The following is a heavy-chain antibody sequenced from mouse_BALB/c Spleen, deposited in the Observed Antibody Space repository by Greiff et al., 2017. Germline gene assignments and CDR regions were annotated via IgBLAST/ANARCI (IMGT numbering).Heavy chain of an antibody. Sequence: EVQLVESGGGLVQPGGSRKLSCAASGFTFSSFGMHWVRQAPEKGLEWVAYISSGSSTIYYADTVKGRFTISRDNPKNTLFLQMTSLRSEDTAMYYCGTRTFTEGFAYWGQGTLVTVSA. J-gene: IGHJ3*01. CDR1: GFTFSSFG. CDR2: ISSGSSTI. V-gene: IGHV5-17*02. D-gene: IGHD1-1*01. CDR3: GTRTFTEGFAY.